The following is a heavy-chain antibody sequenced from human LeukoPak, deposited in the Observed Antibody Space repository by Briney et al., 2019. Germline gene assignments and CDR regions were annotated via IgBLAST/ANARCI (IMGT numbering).Heavy chain of an antibody. CDR3: ARLTLRTYYYDSSGYYKHDY. D-gene: IGHD3-22*01. Sequence: ASVKVSCKASGYTFTSYGISWVRQAPGQGLEWMGWISAYNGNTNYAQKLQGRVTMTTDTSTSTAYMELRSLRSDDTAVYYCARLTLRTYYYDSSGYYKHDYWGQGTLVTVSS. CDR2: ISAYNGNT. J-gene: IGHJ4*02. CDR1: GYTFTSYG. V-gene: IGHV1-18*01.